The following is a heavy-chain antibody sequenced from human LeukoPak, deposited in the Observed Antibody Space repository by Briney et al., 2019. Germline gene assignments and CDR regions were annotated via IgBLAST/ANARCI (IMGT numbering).Heavy chain of an antibody. Sequence: SETLSLTCAVSGGSISSGGYSWSWIRQPPGTGLEWIGYIYYSGSTYYNPSLKSRVTISVDTSKNQFSLKLSSVTAADTAVYYCARDGMVRGVQPTNWFDPWGQGTLVTVSS. CDR1: GGSISSGGYS. D-gene: IGHD3-10*01. CDR3: ARDGMVRGVQPTNWFDP. V-gene: IGHV4-30-4*07. J-gene: IGHJ5*02. CDR2: IYYSGST.